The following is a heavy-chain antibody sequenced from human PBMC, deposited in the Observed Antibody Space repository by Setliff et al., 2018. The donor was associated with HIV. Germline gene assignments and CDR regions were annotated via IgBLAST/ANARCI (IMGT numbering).Heavy chain of an antibody. CDR2: INYSGTT. V-gene: IGHV4-59*11. Sequence: PSETLSLTCTVSGGSINSHYWSWIRQPPGEGLEWIGTINYSGTTDYNPSLRSRVSMSADTSTNQFSLKLSSVTAADTAVYYCAVVRGADFWGQGTTVTVSS. J-gene: IGHJ6*02. CDR1: GGSINSHY. CDR3: AVVRGADF. D-gene: IGHD3-10*01.